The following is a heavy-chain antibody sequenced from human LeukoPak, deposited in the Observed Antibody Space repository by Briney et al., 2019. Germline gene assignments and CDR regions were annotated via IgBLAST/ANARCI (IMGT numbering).Heavy chain of an antibody. CDR1: GGTFSSYA. V-gene: IGHV1-69*05. J-gene: IGHJ6*03. CDR3: ARSGYCSSTSCYFYYYYYMDV. D-gene: IGHD2-2*01. Sequence: GASVKVSCTASGGTFSSYAISWVRQAPGQGLEWMGGIIPIFGTANYAQKFQGRVTMTRNTSISTAYMELSSLRSDDTAVYYCARSGYCSSTSCYFYYYYYMDVWGKGTTVTVSS. CDR2: IIPIFGTA.